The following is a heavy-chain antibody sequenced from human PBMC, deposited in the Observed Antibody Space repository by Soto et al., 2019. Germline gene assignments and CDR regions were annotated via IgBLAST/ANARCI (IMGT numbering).Heavy chain of an antibody. CDR2: IKEDGSEK. V-gene: IGHV3-7*05. CDR1: GFTVSSKY. CDR3: ARDLGAPGRGSAVGYYYHYGMDV. Sequence: GGSLRLSCAASGFTVSSKYMNWVRQAPGKGLEWVANIKEDGSEKYYVDSVKGRFTISRDNAKNSLYLQMNSLRGEDTAVYYCARDLGAPGRGSAVGYYYHYGMDVWGQGTTVTVSS. D-gene: IGHD2-2*01. J-gene: IGHJ6*02.